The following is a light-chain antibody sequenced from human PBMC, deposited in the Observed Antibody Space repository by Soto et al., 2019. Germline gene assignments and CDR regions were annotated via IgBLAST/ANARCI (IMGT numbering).Light chain of an antibody. J-gene: IGKJ2*01. CDR1: QSVSSSY. Sequence: EIVLTQSPGTLSLSPGERATLSCRASQSVSSSYLAWYQQKPGQAPRLLIYGASSRATGIPDRFSGSGSGKDFTLTISKLEPEDFAVYYCHQYGSLPYTFGQGTKLEIQ. V-gene: IGKV3-20*01. CDR2: GAS. CDR3: HQYGSLPYT.